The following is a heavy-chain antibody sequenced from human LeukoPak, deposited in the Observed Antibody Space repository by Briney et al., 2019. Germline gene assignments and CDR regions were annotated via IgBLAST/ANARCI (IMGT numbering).Heavy chain of an antibody. CDR1: GGTLSNTP. V-gene: IGHV1-69*08. CDR2: ISPLIGTT. CDR3: AEDHCTGDNCYHAH. J-gene: IGHJ4*02. D-gene: IGHD2-15*01. Sequence: ASVKVSCKASGGTLSNTPISWLRQVPGQRLQWMGNISPLIGTTLYTQELQGRVTITTVKSTSTSYMDLYSLTSDDTAVYYCAEDHCTGDNCYHAHWGQGTLVTVSS.